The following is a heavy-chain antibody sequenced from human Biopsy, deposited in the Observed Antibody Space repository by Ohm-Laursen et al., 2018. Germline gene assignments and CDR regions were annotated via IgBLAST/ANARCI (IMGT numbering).Heavy chain of an antibody. V-gene: IGHV1-8*01. Sequence: ATVNISCKASGYTFTSHDINWVRQATGQGLEWMGWMSPNTGNTVYAQRFQDRVTMTSDTSTGTAYMELTSLTSDDTAVYFCARWETTLGRSLDSWGQGTLVAVS. CDR2: MSPNTGNT. J-gene: IGHJ4*02. CDR3: ARWETTLGRSLDS. D-gene: IGHD1-26*01. CDR1: GYTFTSHD.